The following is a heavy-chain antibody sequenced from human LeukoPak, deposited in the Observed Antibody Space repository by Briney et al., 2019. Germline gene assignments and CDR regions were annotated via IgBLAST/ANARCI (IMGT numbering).Heavy chain of an antibody. CDR2: INWSGGST. J-gene: IGHJ5*02. CDR3: ARESGYSSSPEFDP. D-gene: IGHD6-13*01. V-gene: IGHV3-20*04. CDR1: GFTFDNYG. Sequence: GGSLRLSCAASGFTFDNYGMSWVRQAPGKGLEWVSGINWSGGSTGYADSVKGRFTISRDNAKNSLYLQMNSLRAEDTAVYYCARESGYSSSPEFDPWGQGTLVTVSS.